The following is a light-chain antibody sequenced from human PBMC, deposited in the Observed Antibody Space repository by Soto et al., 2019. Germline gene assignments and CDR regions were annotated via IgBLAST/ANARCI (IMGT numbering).Light chain of an antibody. Sequence: DIQMTQSPSSLSASVGDRVTITCRASQGISEYLAWYQQRPGNAPNLLIYGASILQSGVPSRFSGSGSGTEFTLTISSLQPDDFATYYCQQYNSYSFGQGTKVDIK. CDR2: GAS. J-gene: IGKJ1*01. CDR1: QGISEY. CDR3: QQYNSYS. V-gene: IGKV1-27*01.